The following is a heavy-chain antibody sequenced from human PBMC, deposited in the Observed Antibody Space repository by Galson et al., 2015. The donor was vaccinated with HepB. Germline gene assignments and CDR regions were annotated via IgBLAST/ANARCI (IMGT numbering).Heavy chain of an antibody. D-gene: IGHD2-21*01. J-gene: IGHJ6*02. Sequence: SVKVSCKASGYSFSNYGLSWIRQAPGPGLEWMGWFSGYDASTNYAPKFQGRVTMTADATTGTAYLELRNLRSDDTAVYYCARDSRLELRLNNYFSYGMDVWGQGTAVLVS. CDR1: GYSFSNYG. V-gene: IGHV1-18*01. CDR3: ARDSRLELRLNNYFSYGMDV. CDR2: FSGYDAST.